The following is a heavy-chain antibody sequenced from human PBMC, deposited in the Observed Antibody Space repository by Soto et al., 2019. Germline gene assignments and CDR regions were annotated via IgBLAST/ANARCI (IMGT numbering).Heavy chain of an antibody. D-gene: IGHD2-15*01. Sequence: VGSLRLSCAASGFTFSNYAMSWVRQAPGKGLEWVSAISGSGGSTFYADSVKGRFIISRDNSRDTYKDTLYLQMNSLRAEDTAVYYCARYEGLRYFDYWGQGTLVTVSS. CDR1: GFTFSNYA. J-gene: IGHJ4*02. CDR2: ISGSGGST. CDR3: ARYEGLRYFDY. V-gene: IGHV3-23*01.